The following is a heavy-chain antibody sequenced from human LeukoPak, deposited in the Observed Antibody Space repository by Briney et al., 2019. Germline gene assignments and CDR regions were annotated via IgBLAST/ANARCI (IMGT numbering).Heavy chain of an antibody. CDR2: IIPIFDTA. CDR3: ARGDGYGYNWFDY. J-gene: IGHJ5*01. CDR1: GGTFSSYA. Sequence: GASVKVSCKALGGTFSSYAITWVRQAPGQGLEWMGRIIPIFDTANYAQNFQGRVTITTDESTSTAYMELSSLRAEDTAVYYCARGDGYGYNWFDYWGRGTLVTVSS. D-gene: IGHD5-24*01. V-gene: IGHV1-69*05.